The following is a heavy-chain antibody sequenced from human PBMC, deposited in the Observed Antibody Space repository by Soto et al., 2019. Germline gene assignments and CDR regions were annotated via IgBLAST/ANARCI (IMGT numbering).Heavy chain of an antibody. Sequence: SETLSLTCTVSGGSISSYYWSWIRQPPGKGLEWIGYIYYSGSTNYNPSLKSRVTISVDTSKNQFSLKLSSVTAADTAVYYCARGYGDYVDYWGQGTLGTVSS. CDR1: GGSISSYY. J-gene: IGHJ4*02. V-gene: IGHV4-59*01. CDR3: ARGYGDYVDY. D-gene: IGHD4-17*01. CDR2: IYYSGST.